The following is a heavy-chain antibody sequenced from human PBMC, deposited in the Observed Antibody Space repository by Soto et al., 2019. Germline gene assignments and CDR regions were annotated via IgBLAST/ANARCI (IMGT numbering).Heavy chain of an antibody. CDR3: ARVSFTMIVVVPPGGFDY. J-gene: IGHJ4*02. CDR1: GFTFSSYW. V-gene: IGHV3-7*05. Sequence: GGSLRLSCAASGFTFSSYWMSWVRQAPGKGLEWVANIKQDGSEKYYVVSVKGRFTIAKANAKNSLYLQMNSLRAEDTAVYYCARVSFTMIVVVPPGGFDYWGQGTLVTVSS. CDR2: IKQDGSEK. D-gene: IGHD3-22*01.